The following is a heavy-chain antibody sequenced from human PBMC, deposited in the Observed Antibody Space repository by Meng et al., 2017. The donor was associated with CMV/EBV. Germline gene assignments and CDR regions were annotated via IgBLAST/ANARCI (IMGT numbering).Heavy chain of an antibody. D-gene: IGHD1-26*01. J-gene: IGHJ4*02. CDR2: IKQDGSEK. Sequence: GGSLRLSCAASGSTFSSYWMSWVRQAPGKGLEWVANIKQDGSEKYYVDSVKGRFTISRDNAKNSLYLQMNSLRAEDTAVYYCARDLGGGATTGNYWGQGTLVTVSS. CDR1: GSTFSSYW. V-gene: IGHV3-7*01. CDR3: ARDLGGGATTGNY.